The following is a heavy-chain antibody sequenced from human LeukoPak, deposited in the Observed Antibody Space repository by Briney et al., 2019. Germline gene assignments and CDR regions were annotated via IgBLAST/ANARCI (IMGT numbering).Heavy chain of an antibody. CDR1: GYTFTGYY. Sequence: ASVKVSCKASGYTFTGYYMHWVRQAPGQGLEWMGWINPNSGGTNYAQKFQGRVTMTTDTSTSTAYMELRSLRSDDTAVYYCARDLPITMIVVTDAFDIWGQGTMVTVSS. CDR2: INPNSGGT. CDR3: ARDLPITMIVVTDAFDI. V-gene: IGHV1-2*02. D-gene: IGHD3-22*01. J-gene: IGHJ3*02.